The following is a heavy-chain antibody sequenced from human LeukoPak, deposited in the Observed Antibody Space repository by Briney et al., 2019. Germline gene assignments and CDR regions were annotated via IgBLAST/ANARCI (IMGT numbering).Heavy chain of an antibody. J-gene: IGHJ4*02. CDR2: IKYDGSAT. Sequence: GGSLRLSYAASGFTFSNYWMHWIRQVPGKGLVWVSHIKYDGSATNYADSVKGRFTISRDNAKNTLYLLMNSLRAEDTAVYYCVSGSLQSGYNFDYWGQGALVTVSS. CDR1: GFTFSNYW. D-gene: IGHD3-3*01. CDR3: VSGSLQSGYNFDY. V-gene: IGHV3-74*01.